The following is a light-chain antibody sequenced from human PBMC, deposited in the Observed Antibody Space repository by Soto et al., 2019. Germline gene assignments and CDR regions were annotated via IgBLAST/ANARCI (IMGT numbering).Light chain of an antibody. CDR2: EVS. CDR1: SSDVGIYNY. J-gene: IGLJ1*01. V-gene: IGLV2-14*01. Sequence: QSALTQPASVSGSPGQSIAISCTGSSSDVGIYNYVSWYQQHPGKVPKLIIYEVSNRPSGASNRFSGSKSGNTASLTISGLQAEDEADYYYSSYTTSSTRVFGTGTKVTVL. CDR3: SSYTTSSTRV.